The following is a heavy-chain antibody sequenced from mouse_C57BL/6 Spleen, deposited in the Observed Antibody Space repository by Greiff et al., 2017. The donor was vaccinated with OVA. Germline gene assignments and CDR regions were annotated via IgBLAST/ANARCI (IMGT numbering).Heavy chain of an antibody. D-gene: IGHD2-5*01. CDR2: IDPETGGT. Sequence: SGAELVRPGASVTLSCKASGYTFTDYEMHWVKQTPVHGLEWIGAIDPETGGTAYNQKFKGKAILTADKSSSTAYMELRSLTSEDSAVYYCTRSYSNYDAMDYWGQGTSVTVSS. V-gene: IGHV1-15*01. CDR3: TRSYSNYDAMDY. J-gene: IGHJ4*01. CDR1: GYTFTDYE.